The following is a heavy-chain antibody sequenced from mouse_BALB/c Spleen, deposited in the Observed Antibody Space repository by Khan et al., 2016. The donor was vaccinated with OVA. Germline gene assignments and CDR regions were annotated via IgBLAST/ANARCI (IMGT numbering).Heavy chain of an antibody. J-gene: IGHJ3*01. D-gene: IGHD1-1*01. CDR3: ARGVYGVFAY. CDR2: IFPGDGGT. Sequence: QVQLQQSGAELVKPGASAKLSCKASGYTFTSYDMNWVRQRPEQGLEWIGWIFPGDGGTTYNEKFKGKATLTKDKSYSTAYMPLSRLTSEDSAVYFVARGVYGVFAYWGQGTLVTVSA. CDR1: GYTFTSYD. V-gene: IGHV1-85*01.